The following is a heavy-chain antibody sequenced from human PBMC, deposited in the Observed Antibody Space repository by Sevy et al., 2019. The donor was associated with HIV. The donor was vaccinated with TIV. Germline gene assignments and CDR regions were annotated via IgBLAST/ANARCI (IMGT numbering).Heavy chain of an antibody. V-gene: IGHV3-74*01. Sequence: GGSLRLSCEASGFDFSSHWMQWVRQAPGKGLVWVSRMNTDGSSTNYADSVEGRFTISRENAKNTLYLEMNNLRDEDTALYYCATPRFDFWGPGTLVTVSS. CDR3: ATPRFDF. J-gene: IGHJ4*02. CDR1: GFDFSSHW. CDR2: MNTDGSST.